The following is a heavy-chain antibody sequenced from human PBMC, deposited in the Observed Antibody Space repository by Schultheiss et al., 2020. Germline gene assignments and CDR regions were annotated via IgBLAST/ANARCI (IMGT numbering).Heavy chain of an antibody. CDR1: GLTFSSYS. Sequence: GESLKISCAASGLTFSSYSMNWVRQAPGKGLEWVSSISASGNYIYYADSVKGRFTISRDNSKNTLYLQMNSLRAEDTAVYYCARGLTGLYYFDYWGQGTLVTVSS. CDR3: ARGLTGLYYFDY. D-gene: IGHD1-20*01. J-gene: IGHJ4*02. CDR2: ISASGNYI. V-gene: IGHV3-21*01.